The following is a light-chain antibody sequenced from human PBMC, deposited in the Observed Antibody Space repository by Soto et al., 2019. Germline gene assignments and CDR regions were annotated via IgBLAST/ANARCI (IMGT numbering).Light chain of an antibody. V-gene: IGKV1-8*01. Sequence: AIRMTQSPSSLSASTGERATISCRASQGISSYLAWYQKKPGKAPKLLIYAASTLQSGVPSRFSGSGSGTDFTLTISCLQSEDFATYYCQQYYSYPRAFGQGTKVEIK. CDR3: QQYYSYPRA. CDR2: AAS. J-gene: IGKJ1*01. CDR1: QGISSY.